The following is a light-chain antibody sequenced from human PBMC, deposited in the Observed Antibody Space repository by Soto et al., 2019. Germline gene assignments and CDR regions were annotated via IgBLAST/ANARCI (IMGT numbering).Light chain of an antibody. CDR1: SSDVGSYNL. Sequence: QSVLTQPASVSGSPGQSITISCTGSSSDVGSYNLVSWYQQHPDKAPKLMIYEDSKRPSGVSNRFSGSKSGNTVSLTISGLQADDEADYYCCSYAGSSTDVFGTGTKVTVL. CDR2: EDS. J-gene: IGLJ1*01. CDR3: CSYAGSSTDV. V-gene: IGLV2-23*01.